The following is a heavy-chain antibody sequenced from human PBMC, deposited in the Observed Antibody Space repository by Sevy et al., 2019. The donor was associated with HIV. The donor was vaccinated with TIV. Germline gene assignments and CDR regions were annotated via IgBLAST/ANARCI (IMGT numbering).Heavy chain of an antibody. J-gene: IGHJ6*03. CDR3: ARGVAANYMDY. D-gene: IGHD1-26*01. Sequence: SETLSLTCRVSGVSISSDYWSWIRQPPGKEPEWIGYIHHSGNSNYKTSSKSRVNISVDTSTNQVSLNLRSVSASDTAVDYCARGVAANYMDYWGKGTTVTVSS. CDR1: GVSISSDY. CDR2: IHHSGNS. V-gene: IGHV4-59*01.